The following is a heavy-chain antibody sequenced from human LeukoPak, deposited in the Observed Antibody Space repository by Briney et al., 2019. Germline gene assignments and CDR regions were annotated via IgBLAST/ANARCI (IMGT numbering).Heavy chain of an antibody. CDR3: ARDRNLQLGVLWFGELGFDP. CDR2: INTNTGNP. J-gene: IGHJ5*02. Sequence: GASVKVSCKASGYTFTSYAMNWVRQAPGQGLEWMGWINTNTGNPTYAQGFTGRFVFSLDTSVSTAYLQISSLKAEDTAVYYCARDRNLQLGVLWFGELGFDPWGQGTLVTVSS. V-gene: IGHV7-4-1*02. CDR1: GYTFTSYA. D-gene: IGHD3-10*01.